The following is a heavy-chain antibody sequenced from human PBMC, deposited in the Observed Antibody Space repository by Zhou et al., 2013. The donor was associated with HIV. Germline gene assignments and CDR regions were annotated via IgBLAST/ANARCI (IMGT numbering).Heavy chain of an antibody. J-gene: IGHJ6*03. CDR3: ARQQASYYYMDV. CDR1: GGSITSSTYY. Sequence: QVQLQESGPGRVKPSETLSLTCTVSGGSITSSTYYWGWIRQPPGKGLEWIGTIHYSGSTYYNPSLKSRVTISVDTSKNQFSLKLISVTAADTAVYYCARQQASYYYMDVWGKGTTVPSP. V-gene: IGHV4-39*01. CDR2: IHYSGST.